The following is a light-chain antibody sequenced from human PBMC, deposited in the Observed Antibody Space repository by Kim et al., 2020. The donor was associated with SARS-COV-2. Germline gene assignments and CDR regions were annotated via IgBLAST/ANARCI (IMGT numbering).Light chain of an antibody. V-gene: IGLV3-1*01. Sequence: SYELTQPPSVSVSPGQTASITCFGDRLGDKYACWYQQKPGQSPVLVIYQDRKRPSGIPERFSGSNSGNTATLTISGTQAVDEADYYCQAWDSSTAVFGGG. CDR3: QAWDSSTAV. J-gene: IGLJ3*02. CDR1: RLGDKY. CDR2: QDR.